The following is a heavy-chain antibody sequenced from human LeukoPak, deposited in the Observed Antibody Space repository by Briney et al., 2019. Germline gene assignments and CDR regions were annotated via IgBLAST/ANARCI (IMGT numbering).Heavy chain of an antibody. D-gene: IGHD6-13*01. CDR1: GYTFTGYY. CDR3: ARAPSPLSAAADPHLDY. V-gene: IGHV1-2*02. Sequence: ASVKVSCKASGYTFTGYYMHWVRQAPGQGLEWMGWINPNSGGTNYAQKFQGRVTMTRDTSITTDYMHLTRLTSDDTAVYYCARAPSPLSAAADPHLDYWGRGTLAAVSS. J-gene: IGHJ4*02. CDR2: INPNSGGT.